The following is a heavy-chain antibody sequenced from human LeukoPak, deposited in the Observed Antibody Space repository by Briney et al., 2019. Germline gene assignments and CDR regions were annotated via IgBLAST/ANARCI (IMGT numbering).Heavy chain of an antibody. D-gene: IGHD6-6*01. V-gene: IGHV3-7*01. Sequence: GGSLRLSCGASGFTFGGYLMYWVRQAPGKGLAWVANIKYDGSEKNYVDSVKGRFTISRDNAKNSLYLQMNSLRAEDTAVYYCARDGVSSSPDFDYWGQGTLVTVSS. CDR3: ARDGVSSSPDFDY. CDR1: GFTFGGYL. CDR2: IKYDGSEK. J-gene: IGHJ4*02.